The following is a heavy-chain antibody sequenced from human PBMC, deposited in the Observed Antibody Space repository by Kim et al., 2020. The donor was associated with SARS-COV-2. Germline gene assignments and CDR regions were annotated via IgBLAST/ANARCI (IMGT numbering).Heavy chain of an antibody. Sequence: GGSLRLSCAASGFTFKSYSMNWVRQGPGKGLEWVSSISGYSSYLYYADSVKGRFTISRDNARNSLDLQMDSLRAEDTGVYYCARGEATVATSVNSFYGMDVWGQGTTVTVS. V-gene: IGHV3-21*06. CDR3: ARGEATVATSVNSFYGMDV. CDR2: ISGYSSYL. J-gene: IGHJ6*02. CDR1: GFTFKSYS. D-gene: IGHD4-17*01.